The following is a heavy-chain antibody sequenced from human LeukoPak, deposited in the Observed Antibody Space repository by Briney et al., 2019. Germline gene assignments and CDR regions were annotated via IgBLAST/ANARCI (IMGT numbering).Heavy chain of an antibody. D-gene: IGHD2-15*01. V-gene: IGHV1-69*06. J-gene: IGHJ6*04. CDR2: IIPIFGTA. CDR1: GGTFSSYA. CDR3: ATTGYCSGGSCYGEYYYGMDV. Sequence: SVKVSCKASGGTFSSYAISWVRQAPGQGLEWMGGIIPIFGTANYAQKFQGRVTITADKSTSTAYMELSSLRSEDTAVYYCATTGYCSGGSCYGEYYYGMDVRGKGTTVTVSS.